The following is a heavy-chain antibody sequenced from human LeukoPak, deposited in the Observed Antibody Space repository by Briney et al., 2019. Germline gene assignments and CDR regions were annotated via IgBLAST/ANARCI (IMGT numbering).Heavy chain of an antibody. Sequence: GGSLRLSCAASGFTFSSYSMNWVRQAPGKGLEWVSSISSSSSYIYYADSLKGRFTISRDNAKNSLYLQMNSLRAEDTAVYYCARYCSSTSCSLYYYYGMDVWGQGTTVTVSS. CDR3: ARYCSSTSCSLYYYYGMDV. J-gene: IGHJ6*02. CDR1: GFTFSSYS. V-gene: IGHV3-21*01. CDR2: ISSSSSYI. D-gene: IGHD2-2*01.